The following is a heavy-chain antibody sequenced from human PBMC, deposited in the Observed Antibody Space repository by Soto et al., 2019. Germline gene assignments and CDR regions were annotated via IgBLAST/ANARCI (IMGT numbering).Heavy chain of an antibody. Sequence: QVQLQESGPGLVKPSETLSLTCTVSGGSISSYYWSWIRQPPGKGLEWIGYIYYSGSTNYNPSLKIRVTTPVDTTKTQFSRTLSSVTAADTAVYYCARRWGRTFDYWGQGTLVTVSS. J-gene: IGHJ4*02. V-gene: IGHV4-59*08. D-gene: IGHD7-27*01. CDR2: IYYSGST. CDR3: ARRWGRTFDY. CDR1: GGSISSYY.